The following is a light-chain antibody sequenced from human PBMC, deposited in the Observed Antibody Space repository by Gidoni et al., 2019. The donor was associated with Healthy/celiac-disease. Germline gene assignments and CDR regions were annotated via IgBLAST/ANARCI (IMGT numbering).Light chain of an antibody. V-gene: IGKV3-11*01. J-gene: IGKJ4*01. CDR2: DAS. Sequence: EIVLTQSPATLSLSPGERATLSCRASQSVSSYLAWYQQKPGQAPRLLIYDASNRATSIPARLSGSGSGTDVTLTISSLEPEDFAVYYCQQRSNWPPLLTFGGGTKVEIK. CDR1: QSVSSY. CDR3: QQRSNWPPLLT.